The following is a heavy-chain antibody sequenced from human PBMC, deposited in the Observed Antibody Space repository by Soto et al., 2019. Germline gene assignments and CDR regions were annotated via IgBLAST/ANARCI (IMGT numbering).Heavy chain of an antibody. J-gene: IGHJ4*02. CDR3: SRQIVGVTIDY. V-gene: IGHV4-59*01. CDR1: GGSISSYY. CDR2: IHYSGST. D-gene: IGHD1-26*01. Sequence: SETLSLTCTVSGGSISSYYWSWIRQPPGKGLEWIGYIHYSGSTNYNPSLKSRVTRSVDTSKNQFSLKLSSVTAADTAVYYCSRQIVGVTIDYLGLGTLVTVS.